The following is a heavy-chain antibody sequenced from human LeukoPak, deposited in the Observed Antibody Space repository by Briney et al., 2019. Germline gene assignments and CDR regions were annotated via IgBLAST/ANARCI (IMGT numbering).Heavy chain of an antibody. CDR2: IWPDGSNQ. V-gene: IGHV3-33*01. CDR1: GFTFSNYG. D-gene: IGHD1-7*01. CDR3: ARQTGTYDLDY. J-gene: IGHJ4*02. Sequence: GGSLRLSCAASGFTFSNYGMHWVRQAPGKGLEWVAVIWPDGSNQYYADSVKGRFTISRDNSKDTLYLQMNSLRVEDTAVYYCARQTGTYDLDYWGQGTLVTVSS.